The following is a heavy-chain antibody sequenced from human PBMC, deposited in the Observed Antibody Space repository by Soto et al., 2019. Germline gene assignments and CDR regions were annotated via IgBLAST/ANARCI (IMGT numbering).Heavy chain of an antibody. CDR3: ARAIAARPRRYYGMDV. CDR2: IYPGDSDT. CDR1: GYSFTSYW. V-gene: IGHV5-51*01. J-gene: IGHJ6*02. D-gene: IGHD6-6*01. Sequence: GESLKISCKGSGYSFTSYWIGWVRQMPGKGLEWMGIIYPGDSDTRYSPSFQGQVTISADKSISTAYLQWSSLKASDTAMYYCARAIAARPRRYYGMDVWGQGTTVTVSS.